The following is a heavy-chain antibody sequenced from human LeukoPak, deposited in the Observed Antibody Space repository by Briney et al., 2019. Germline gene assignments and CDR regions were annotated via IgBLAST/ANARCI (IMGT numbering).Heavy chain of an antibody. CDR2: IKSKTDGRTT. CDR3: TTGTGIAVAGYWYFDL. D-gene: IGHD6-19*01. V-gene: IGHV3-15*01. J-gene: IGHJ2*01. Sequence: GGSLRLSCAASGFTFSNAWMTWVRQAPGKGLEWVGRIKSKTDGRTTDYAAPVKGRFTISRDDSKNTLYLQMNSLKTEDTAVYYCTTGTGIAVAGYWYFDLWGRGTLVTVSS. CDR1: GFTFSNAW.